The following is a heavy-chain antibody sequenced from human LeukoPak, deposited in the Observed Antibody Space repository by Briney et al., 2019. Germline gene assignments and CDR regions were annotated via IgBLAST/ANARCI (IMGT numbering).Heavy chain of an antibody. Sequence: PSETLSLTCSVSNGSISSHFWTWVRQPPGKGLEWIGHIHYSGSTNYNPSLESRVTMSLDTSKKQFSLRLTPVTAAVTAVYYCARDVLGMSGVWFFDLWGRGTLVSVSS. V-gene: IGHV4-59*11. CDR2: IHYSGST. CDR1: NGSISSHF. CDR3: ARDVLGMSGVWFFDL. J-gene: IGHJ2*01. D-gene: IGHD7-27*01.